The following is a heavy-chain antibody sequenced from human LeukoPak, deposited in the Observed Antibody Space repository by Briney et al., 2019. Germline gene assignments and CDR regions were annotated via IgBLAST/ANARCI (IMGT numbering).Heavy chain of an antibody. CDR1: GYTFTGYY. CDR3: ARGSAAEVDY. CDR2: INPKSGGS. Sequence: GASVKVSCKASGYTFTGYYMRWVRQAPGQGLEWMGWINPKSGGSNYAQKFQVRVTMTRDTSISTAYMELNSLISDDTAVYYCARGSAAEVDYWGQGTLLTVSS. D-gene: IGHD6-13*01. J-gene: IGHJ4*02. V-gene: IGHV1-2*02.